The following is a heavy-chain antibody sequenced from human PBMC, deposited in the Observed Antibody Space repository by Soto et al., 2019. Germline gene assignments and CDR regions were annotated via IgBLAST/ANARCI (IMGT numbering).Heavy chain of an antibody. D-gene: IGHD3-10*01. J-gene: IGHJ6*02. CDR3: ARHMGKLLLWFGESDPPPSGTYGMDV. CDR2: IYYSGST. Sequence: SETLSLTCTVSGGSISSSSYYWGWIRQPPGKGLEWIGRIYYSGSTYYNPSLKSRVTISVDTSKNQFSLKLSSVTAADTAVYYCARHMGKLLLWFGESDPPPSGTYGMDVWGQGTTVTVSS. CDR1: GGSISSSSYY. V-gene: IGHV4-39*01.